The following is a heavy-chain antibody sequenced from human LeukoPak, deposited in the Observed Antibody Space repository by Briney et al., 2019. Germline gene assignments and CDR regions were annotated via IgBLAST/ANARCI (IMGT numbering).Heavy chain of an antibody. V-gene: IGHV3-49*04. CDR1: GFTFGDYA. D-gene: IGHD6-19*01. CDR2: IRSKAYGGTT. J-gene: IGHJ4*02. CDR3: TRDGPSSGWYLDY. Sequence: GSLRLSCTASGFTFGDYAMSWVRQAPGKGLEWVGFIRSKAYGGTTEYAASVKGRFTISRDDSKSIAYLQMNSLKTEDTAVYYCTRDGPSSGWYLDYWGQGTLVTVSS.